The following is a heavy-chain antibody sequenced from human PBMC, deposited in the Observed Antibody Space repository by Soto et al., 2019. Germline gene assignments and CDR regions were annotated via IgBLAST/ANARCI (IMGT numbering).Heavy chain of an antibody. V-gene: IGHV3-7*03. CDR1: GFSFSSYL. D-gene: IGHD3-3*01. Sequence: LRLSCAASGFSFSSYLMNWVRQAPGKGLEWVANIKQDGSQKYYVDSVKGRFTISRDNAKNSLYLQMNSLRAEDTAIYYCARSNYDFWSGGSLDIWGQGTMVTVSS. CDR3: ARSNYDFWSGGSLDI. CDR2: IKQDGSQK. J-gene: IGHJ3*02.